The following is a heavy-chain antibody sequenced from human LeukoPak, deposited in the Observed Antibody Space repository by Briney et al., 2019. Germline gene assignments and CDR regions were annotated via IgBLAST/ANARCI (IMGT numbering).Heavy chain of an antibody. CDR1: GFTFSSYD. CDR2: IIGSGGST. J-gene: IGHJ4*02. D-gene: IGHD1-26*01. CDR3: AKDRDVVGATLLDY. V-gene: IGHV3-23*01. Sequence: GGSLRLSCAASGFTFSSYDKRGLRRAPRRGGEGVSDIIGSGGSTYYGHSVKGRFTISRNNYKNALYLQMHRRRAEGTAVYYCAKDRDVVGATLLDYWGQGTLVTVSS.